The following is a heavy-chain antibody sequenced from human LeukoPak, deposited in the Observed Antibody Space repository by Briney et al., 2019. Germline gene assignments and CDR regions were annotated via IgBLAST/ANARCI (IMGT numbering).Heavy chain of an antibody. J-gene: IGHJ4*02. CDR3: ARTYCDSTTCYRFDY. Sequence: PSETLSLTFTVSGGSISSGGYYWNWIRQPAGKGLEWIGRIQTNGGTNYNPSLNSRVTISVDTSENQFSLELRSVTAADAAVYYCARTYCDSTTCYRFDYWGQGTLVTVSS. D-gene: IGHD2-2*01. CDR1: GGSISSGGYY. V-gene: IGHV4-61*02. CDR2: IQTNGGT.